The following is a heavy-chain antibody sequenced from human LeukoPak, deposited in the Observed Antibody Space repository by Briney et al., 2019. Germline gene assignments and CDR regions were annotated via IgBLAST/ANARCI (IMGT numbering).Heavy chain of an antibody. J-gene: IGHJ4*02. CDR3: ASSLTMIVVRGLYYFDY. CDR1: GGTFSSYA. D-gene: IGHD3-22*01. CDR2: IIPIFGTA. Sequence: SVKVSCKASGGTFSSYAISWVRQAPGQGLEWMGGIIPIFGTANYAQKFQGRVTITADESTSTAYIELSSLRSEDTAVYYCASSLTMIVVRGLYYFDYWGQGTLVTVSS. V-gene: IGHV1-69*13.